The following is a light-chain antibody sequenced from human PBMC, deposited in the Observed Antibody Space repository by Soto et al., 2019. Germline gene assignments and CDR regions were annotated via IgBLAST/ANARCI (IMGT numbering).Light chain of an antibody. Sequence: DIGMTQSPLSLPVTPGEPASISCRASQSLLHSNGYNYLDWYVQNPGQSQPLLIYLVSNRDSGVPDRVSGSGSGTDFTLKISRVEAEDVGFYYCMQALQTPPYTGGQGPDLELK. CDR1: QSLLHSNGYNY. CDR2: LVS. V-gene: IGKV2-28*01. CDR3: MQALQTPPYT. J-gene: IGKJ2*01.